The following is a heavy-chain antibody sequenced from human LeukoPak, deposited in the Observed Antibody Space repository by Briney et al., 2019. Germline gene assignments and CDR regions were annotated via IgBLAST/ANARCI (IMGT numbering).Heavy chain of an antibody. D-gene: IGHD6-19*01. J-gene: IGHJ4*02. CDR2: IYYSGST. V-gene: IGHV4-30-4*01. CDR1: GGSISSGDYY. Sequence: SETLSLTCTVSGGSISSGDYYWSWIRQPPGKGLEWIGYIYYSGSTYYNPSLKSRVTISVDTSKNQFSLKLSSVTAADTVVYYCATGYSSGWYQFDYWGQGTLVTVSS. CDR3: ATGYSSGWYQFDY.